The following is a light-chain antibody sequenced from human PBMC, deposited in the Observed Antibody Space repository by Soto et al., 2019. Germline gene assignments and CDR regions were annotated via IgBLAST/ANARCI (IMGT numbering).Light chain of an antibody. CDR3: QQYAGSPRT. Sequence: EIVLPQSPGTLSLSPGERGTLSCRASQNLGTLYLAWFQQKSGQAPRLLIYSASRRATGIPDRFTGSGSGTDFTLTINRVEPEDFAVYFCQQYAGSPRTFGQGTNVDIK. V-gene: IGKV3-20*01. J-gene: IGKJ1*01. CDR1: QNLGTLY. CDR2: SAS.